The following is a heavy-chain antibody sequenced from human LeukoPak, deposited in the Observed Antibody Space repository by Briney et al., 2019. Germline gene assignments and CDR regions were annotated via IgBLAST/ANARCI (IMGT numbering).Heavy chain of an antibody. CDR1: GYIFTNYY. D-gene: IGHD3-22*01. J-gene: IGHJ4*02. CDR3: AREWGLESSGYYYAY. Sequence: ASVKVSCKASGYIFTNYYIHWVRQAPGQGFEWMGGITPIFGTANFAQKFQGRVSITADESTSTAFMELSSLRSEDTAVYYCAREWGLESSGYYYAYWGQGTLVTVSS. CDR2: ITPIFGTA. V-gene: IGHV1-69*13.